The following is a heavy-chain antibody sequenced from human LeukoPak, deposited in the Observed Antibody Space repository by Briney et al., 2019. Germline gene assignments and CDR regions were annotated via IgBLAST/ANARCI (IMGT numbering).Heavy chain of an antibody. CDR1: GFSINGYN. V-gene: IGHV4-59*01. CDR2: INYSGSS. D-gene: IGHD4-17*01. J-gene: IGHJ4*02. CDR3: ARVIVSVYGDYGGPFDY. Sequence: SETLSLTGTGSGFSINGYNWSWLRQPPGKGREWMVFINYSGSSNYNPSLTSRVTISVDTSKNQFSLKLSSVTAADKAVYYCARVIVSVYGDYGGPFDYWRQGTLVTVSS.